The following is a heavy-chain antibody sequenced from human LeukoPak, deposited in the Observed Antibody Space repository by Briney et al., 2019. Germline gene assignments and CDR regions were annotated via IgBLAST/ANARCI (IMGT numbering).Heavy chain of an antibody. CDR1: GFTFRTYA. V-gene: IGHV3-23*01. CDR2: ISGSGGST. J-gene: IGHJ4*02. D-gene: IGHD3-10*01. CDR3: AKSRLYGSGSSSSVY. Sequence: GGSLRLSCAASGFTFRTYAMSWVRQAPGKGLEWVSAISGSGGSTYYTDSVKGRFTISRDNSKNTLYLQMNSLRVEDTAVYYCAKSRLYGSGSSSSVYWGQGTLVTVSS.